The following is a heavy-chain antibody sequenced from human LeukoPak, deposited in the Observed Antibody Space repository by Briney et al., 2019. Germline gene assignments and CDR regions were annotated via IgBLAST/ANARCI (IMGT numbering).Heavy chain of an antibody. CDR3: ARSASVDIVASWSNGMDV. Sequence: SVKVSCKASGGTFSSYAISWVRQAPGQGLEWMGRIIPIFGIAIYAQKLQGRVTITADKSTNTAYMELSSLRPEDTAVYYCARSASVDIVASWSNGMDVWGQGTTVTVSS. CDR1: GGTFSSYA. J-gene: IGHJ6*02. V-gene: IGHV1-69*04. CDR2: IIPIFGIA. D-gene: IGHD5-12*01.